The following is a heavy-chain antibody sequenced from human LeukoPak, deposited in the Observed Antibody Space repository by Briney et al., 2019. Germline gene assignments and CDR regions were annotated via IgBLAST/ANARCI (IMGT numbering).Heavy chain of an antibody. CDR1: GFTFSNYP. CDR2: VGTSGDGR. CDR3: AKDWRADF. V-gene: IGHV3-23*01. Sequence: GESLRLSCVASGFTFSNYPMTWVRQAPGKGLEWVSAVGTSGDGRYAESVKGRFTISRDNSKNTLYLQMNSLRDEDTAIYYCAKDWRADFWGRGTRVTVSA. J-gene: IGHJ4*02.